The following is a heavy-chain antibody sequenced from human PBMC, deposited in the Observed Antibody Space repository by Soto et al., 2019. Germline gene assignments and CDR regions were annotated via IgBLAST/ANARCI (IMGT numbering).Heavy chain of an antibody. CDR2: IWYDGSNK. CDR1: GFTFSSYG. J-gene: IGHJ4*02. CDR3: AISTTVTTGDY. Sequence: QVQLVEAGGGVVQPGRSLRLSCAASGFTFSSYGMHWVRQAPGKGLEWVAVIWYDGSNKYYADSVKGRFTISRDNSKNTLYLQMNSLRAEDPAVYYCAISTTVTTGDYWGPGTLVTVAS. D-gene: IGHD4-17*01. V-gene: IGHV3-33*01.